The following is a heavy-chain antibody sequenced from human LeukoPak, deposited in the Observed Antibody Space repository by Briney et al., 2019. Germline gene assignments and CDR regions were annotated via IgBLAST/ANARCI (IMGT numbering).Heavy chain of an antibody. V-gene: IGHV3-9*01. Sequence: GGSLRLSCAASGFTFDDYAMHWVRQAPGKGLEWVSGISWNSGSIGYADSVKGRFTISRDNSKNTLYLQMNSLRAEDTAVYYCARDSGGIAAAGKRYFQHWGQGTLVTVSS. D-gene: IGHD6-13*01. CDR1: GFTFDDYA. CDR2: ISWNSGSI. CDR3: ARDSGGIAAAGKRYFQH. J-gene: IGHJ1*01.